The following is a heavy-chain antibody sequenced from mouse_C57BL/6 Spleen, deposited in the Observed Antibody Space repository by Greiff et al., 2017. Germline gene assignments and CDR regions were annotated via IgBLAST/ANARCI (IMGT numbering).Heavy chain of an antibody. V-gene: IGHV1-69*01. CDR3: ARGADYPYYFDY. CDR1: GYTFTSYW. CDR2: IDPSASYT. J-gene: IGHJ2*01. D-gene: IGHD2-4*01. Sequence: QVQLQQPGAELVMPGASVKLSCKASGYTFTSYWMHWVKQRPGQGLEWIGEIDPSASYTNYNQKFKGKSTLTVDKSSSTAYMQLSSLTSEDSAVYYCARGADYPYYFDYWGQGTTLTVSS.